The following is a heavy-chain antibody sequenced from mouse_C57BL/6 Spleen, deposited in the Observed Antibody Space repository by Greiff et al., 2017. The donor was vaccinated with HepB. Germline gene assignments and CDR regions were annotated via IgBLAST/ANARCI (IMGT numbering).Heavy chain of an antibody. CDR2: IYPGSGNT. Sequence: QVQLKESGPELVKPGASVKISCKASGYSFTSYYIHWVKQRPGQGLEWIGWIYPGSGNTKYNEKFKGKATLTADTSSSTAYMQLSSLTSEDSAVYYCARWDYGSSPFDYWGQGTTLTVSS. CDR1: GYSFTSYY. D-gene: IGHD1-1*01. J-gene: IGHJ2*01. CDR3: ARWDYGSSPFDY. V-gene: IGHV1-66*01.